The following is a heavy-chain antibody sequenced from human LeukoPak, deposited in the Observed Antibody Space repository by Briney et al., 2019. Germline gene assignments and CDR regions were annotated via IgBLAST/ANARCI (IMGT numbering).Heavy chain of an antibody. CDR3: ARGPQYGGYDFFDY. J-gene: IGHJ4*02. CDR2: ISSSSSYI. D-gene: IGHD5-12*01. CDR1: GFTFSTYT. V-gene: IGHV3-21*01. Sequence: GGPLRLSCAASGFTFSTYTMNWVRQAPGKGLEWVSSISSSSSYIYHADSVKGRFTISRDNAKNSLYLQMNSLRAEDTAVYYCARGPQYGGYDFFDYWGQGTLVTVSS.